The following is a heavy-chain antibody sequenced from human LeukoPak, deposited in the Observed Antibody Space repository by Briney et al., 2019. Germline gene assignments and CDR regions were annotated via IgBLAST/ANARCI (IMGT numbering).Heavy chain of an antibody. D-gene: IGHD3-10*01. CDR1: GGSISSYY. Sequence: SSETLSLTCTVSGGSISSYYWTWIRQPPGKGLEWIGYIYYSGSTNYNPSLKSRVTISVDTSKNQFSLKLSSVTAADTAVYYCAGGIIYDYYDSGSYYKWRPGNAFDIWGQGTMVTVSS. J-gene: IGHJ3*02. CDR3: AGGIIYDYYDSGSYYKWRPGNAFDI. CDR2: IYYSGST. V-gene: IGHV4-59*01.